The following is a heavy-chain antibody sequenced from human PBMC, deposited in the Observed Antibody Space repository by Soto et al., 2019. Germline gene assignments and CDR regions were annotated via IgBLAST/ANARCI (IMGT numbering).Heavy chain of an antibody. Sequence: PSETLSLTCTVAGRSISSGGYYGSWIRQHRGKGLGWIGYIYYSGRTSYNPSLKSRVTIAVDTSKNQFSLKLSSVTDADPAVYYCARELAETGAGIEQGGAFDIWGQGTMVTVS. CDR2: IYYSGRT. V-gene: IGHV4-31*03. D-gene: IGHD6-19*01. CDR3: ARELAETGAGIEQGGAFDI. CDR1: GRSISSGGYY. J-gene: IGHJ3*02.